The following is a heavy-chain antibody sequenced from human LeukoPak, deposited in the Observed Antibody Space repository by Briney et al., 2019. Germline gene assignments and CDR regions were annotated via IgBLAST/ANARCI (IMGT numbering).Heavy chain of an antibody. CDR1: GFTFSSYW. CDR2: INSDGSST. Sequence: GGSLGLSCAASGFTFSSYWMHWVRQAPGKGLVWVSRINSDGSSTSYADSVKGRFTISRDNAKNTLYLQMNSLKTEDTAVYYCTSSYSSSSTLDYWGQGTLVTVSS. D-gene: IGHD6-6*01. J-gene: IGHJ4*02. V-gene: IGHV3-74*01. CDR3: TSSYSSSSTLDY.